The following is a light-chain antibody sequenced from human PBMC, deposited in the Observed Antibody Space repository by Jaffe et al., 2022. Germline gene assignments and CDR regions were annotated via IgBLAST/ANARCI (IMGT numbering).Light chain of an antibody. J-gene: IGKJ2*01. CDR1: QSVSSNY. CDR3: QQYAGSQGYI. Sequence: EIVLTQSPGTLSLSPGERATLSCRASQSVSSNYLVWYQQKPGQAPRLLIYGASSRATGIPDRFSGSGSGTDFTLTISRLEPEDFAVYHCQQYAGSQGYIFGQGTKLEI. V-gene: IGKV3-20*01. CDR2: GAS.